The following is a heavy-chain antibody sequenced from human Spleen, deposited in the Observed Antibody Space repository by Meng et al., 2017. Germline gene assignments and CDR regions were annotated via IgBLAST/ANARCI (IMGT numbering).Heavy chain of an antibody. CDR3: ARDGMYYDFWSGYYGQNWFDP. Sequence: GGSLRLSCAASGFTFSSYAMHWVRQAPGKGLEWVAVISYDGSNKYYADSVKGRFTISRDNSKNTLYLQMNSLRAEDTAVYYCARDGMYYDFWSGYYGQNWFDPWGRGTLVTVSS. D-gene: IGHD3-3*01. CDR2: ISYDGSNK. J-gene: IGHJ5*02. V-gene: IGHV3-30*01. CDR1: GFTFSSYA.